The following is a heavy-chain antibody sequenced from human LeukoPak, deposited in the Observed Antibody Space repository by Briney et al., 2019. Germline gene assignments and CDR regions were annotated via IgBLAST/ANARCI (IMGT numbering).Heavy chain of an antibody. CDR3: ARAGYGDSDFDY. CDR1: GGSISSYY. D-gene: IGHD4-17*01. J-gene: IGHJ4*02. V-gene: IGHV4-59*01. CDR2: IYYSGST. Sequence: SETLSLTCTVSGGSISSYYWSWIRQPPGKGLEWIGYIYYSGSTNYNPSLKSRVTISVDTSKNQFSLKLSSVTAADTAVYYCARAGYGDSDFDYWGQGTLVTVSS.